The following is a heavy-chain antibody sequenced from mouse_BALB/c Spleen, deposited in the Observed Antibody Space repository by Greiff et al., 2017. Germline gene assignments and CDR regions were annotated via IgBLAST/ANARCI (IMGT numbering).Heavy chain of an antibody. Sequence: EVQLVESGGGLVQPGGSLKLSCAASGFTFSSYGMSWVRQTPDKRLELVATINSNGGSTYYPDSVKGRFTISRDNAKNTLYLQMSSLKSEDTAMYYCARDTPYFLFDYWGQGTTLTVSS. CDR3: ARDTPYFLFDY. CDR2: INSNGGST. D-gene: IGHD1-1*01. J-gene: IGHJ2*01. CDR1: GFTFSSYG. V-gene: IGHV5-6-3*01.